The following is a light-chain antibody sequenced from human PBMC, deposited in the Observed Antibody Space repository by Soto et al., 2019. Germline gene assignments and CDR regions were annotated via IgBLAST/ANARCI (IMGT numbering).Light chain of an antibody. CDR1: QSVSSN. Sequence: EIVMTQSPATLSVSPGERATLSCRASQSVSSNLAWYQQKPGQAPRLLIYGASTGATGVPARFSGSGSGTEFTLTISGLQSEDFATYYCQHYNNWPSWTFGQGTKVDIK. CDR3: QHYNNWPSWT. J-gene: IGKJ1*01. V-gene: IGKV3-15*01. CDR2: GAS.